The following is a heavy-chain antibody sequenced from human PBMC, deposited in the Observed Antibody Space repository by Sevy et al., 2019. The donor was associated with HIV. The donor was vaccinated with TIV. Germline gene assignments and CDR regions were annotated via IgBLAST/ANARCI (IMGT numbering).Heavy chain of an antibody. CDR1: GYSFTSYW. Sequence: GESLKISCKGSGYSFTSYWIGWVRQMPGKGLEWMGVIYPGDSDTRYSPSFQGQVTLSADKSFGTAYLQWSSLKASDTAMYYCARASPGYYDTSGPPYYFDYWGQGTLVTVSS. V-gene: IGHV5-51*01. D-gene: IGHD3-22*01. J-gene: IGHJ4*02. CDR2: IYPGDSDT. CDR3: ARASPGYYDTSGPPYYFDY.